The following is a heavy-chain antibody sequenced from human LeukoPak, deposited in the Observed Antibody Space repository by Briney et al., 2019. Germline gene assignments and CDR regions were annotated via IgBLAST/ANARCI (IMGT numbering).Heavy chain of an antibody. CDR2: ISIGGSTT. Sequence: PGGSLRLSCAAPGFKFSDFYMGWIRQAPGKGLEWLVYISIGGSTTYYVDSVKGRFTISRDNAKNSLFLQMNSLRVDDTAVYFCAREGPIPVAGTFDFWGQGTLVTVSS. J-gene: IGHJ4*02. CDR3: AREGPIPVAGTFDF. V-gene: IGHV3-11*01. CDR1: GFKFSDFY. D-gene: IGHD6-19*01.